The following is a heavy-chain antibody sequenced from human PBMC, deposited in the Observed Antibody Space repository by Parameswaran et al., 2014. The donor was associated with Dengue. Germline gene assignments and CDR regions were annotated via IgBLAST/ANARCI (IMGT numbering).Heavy chain of an antibody. D-gene: IGHD2-8*01. Sequence: SWVRQAPGQGLEWMGWISAYNGNTNYAQKLQGRVTMTTDTSTSTAYMELRSLRSDDTAVYYCASIFLDCTNGVCYEGYYYYGMDVWAKDHGHRLL. V-gene: IGHV1-18*01. CDR3: ASIFLDCTNGVCYEGYYYYGMDV. CDR2: ISAYNGNT. J-gene: IGHJ6*04.